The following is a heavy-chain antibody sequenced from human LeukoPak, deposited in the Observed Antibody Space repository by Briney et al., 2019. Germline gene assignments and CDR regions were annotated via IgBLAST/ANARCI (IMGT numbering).Heavy chain of an antibody. V-gene: IGHV3-21*01. CDR3: ASVRYCSSTSCLEGALDP. J-gene: IGHJ5*02. D-gene: IGHD2-2*01. Sequence: GGSLRLSCAASGFTFSSYSMNWVRQAPGKGLEWVSSISSSSSYIYYADSVKGRFTISKDNAKNSLYLQMNSLRAEDTAVYYCASVRYCSSTSCLEGALDPWGQGTLVTVSS. CDR1: GFTFSSYS. CDR2: ISSSSSYI.